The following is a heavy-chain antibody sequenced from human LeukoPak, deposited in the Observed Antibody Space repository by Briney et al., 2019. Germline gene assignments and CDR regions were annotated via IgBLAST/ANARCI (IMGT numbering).Heavy chain of an antibody. D-gene: IGHD3-22*01. J-gene: IGHJ3*02. CDR3: ARGYTYDSSGYYVGDAFDI. CDR1: GGSFSGYY. Sequence: PSETLSLTCAVYGGSFSGYYWSWIRQPPGKGLEWIGEINHNGSTNYNPSLKSRVTISVDTSKNQFSLKLSSVTAADTAVYYCARGYTYDSSGYYVGDAFDIWGQGTMVTVSS. V-gene: IGHV4-34*01. CDR2: INHNGST.